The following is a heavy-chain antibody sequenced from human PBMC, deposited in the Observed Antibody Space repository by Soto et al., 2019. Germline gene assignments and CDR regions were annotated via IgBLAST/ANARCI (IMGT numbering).Heavy chain of an antibody. V-gene: IGHV1-18*01. Sequence: GASVKVCCKASVYAFTSYGMRWVRQATEQGLEWMGWINPYNGNTKYAQKFQGRFTISRDNSKNTLYLQMNSLRAEDTAVYYCARDFTYYDFWSGYYTPNFDYWGQGTLVTVAS. CDR1: VYAFTSYG. CDR2: INPYNGNT. J-gene: IGHJ4*02. D-gene: IGHD3-3*01. CDR3: ARDFTYYDFWSGYYTPNFDY.